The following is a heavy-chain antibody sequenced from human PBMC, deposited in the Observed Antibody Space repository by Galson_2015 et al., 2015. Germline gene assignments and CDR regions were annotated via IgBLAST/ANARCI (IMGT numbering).Heavy chain of an antibody. CDR3: AKCTAINWALDY. D-gene: IGHD5-12*01. Sequence: SLRLSCAASGFAFSNYAMSWVRQAPGKGLEWVSSFSGSGDITYYAGSVRGRFTISRDNSKNTLYLQMNGLRVEDTAIYYCAKCTAINWALDYWGQGILVTVSS. V-gene: IGHV3-23*01. CDR1: GFAFSNYA. J-gene: IGHJ4*02. CDR2: FSGSGDIT.